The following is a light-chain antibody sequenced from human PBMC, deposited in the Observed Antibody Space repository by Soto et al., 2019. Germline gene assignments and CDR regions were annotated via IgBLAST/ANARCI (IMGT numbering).Light chain of an antibody. CDR3: QFYDSLPLLT. CDR2: DAS. Sequence: DIQMTQSPSSLSASVGARVTITCQATHDISNYLNWYQQKPGKAPKLLIYDASNLQTGVPSRFSGSGSGTHFTFTISSLQPEDIATYYCQFYDSLPLLTFGGGTKVEIK. CDR1: HDISNY. V-gene: IGKV1-33*01. J-gene: IGKJ4*01.